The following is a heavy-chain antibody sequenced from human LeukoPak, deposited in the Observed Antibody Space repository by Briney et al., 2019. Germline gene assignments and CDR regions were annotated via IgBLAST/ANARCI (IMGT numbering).Heavy chain of an antibody. CDR3: AREDELRYFD. V-gene: IGHV1-69*06. Sequence: ASVKVSCKASGGTFSSYAISWVRQAPGQGLEWMGGIIPIFGTANYAQKFQGRVTITADKSTSTAYMELSGLRSDDTAVYYCAREDELRYFDWGQGTLVTVSS. D-gene: IGHD3-9*01. CDR1: GGTFSSYA. CDR2: IIPIFGTA. J-gene: IGHJ4*02.